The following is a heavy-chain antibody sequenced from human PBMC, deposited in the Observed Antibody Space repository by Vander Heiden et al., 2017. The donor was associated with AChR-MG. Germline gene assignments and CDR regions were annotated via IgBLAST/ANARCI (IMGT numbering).Heavy chain of an antibody. CDR1: GFTFNNAW. D-gene: IGHD3-9*01. J-gene: IGHJ4*02. V-gene: IGHV3-15*01. Sequence: EGQLVEIGGGLVKPGGSLRLACATSGFTFNNAWMRSVRQAPGKGLEGVGRIRSKIDGGTADYSERVKGRFTISRDDSQKTMYLEMSSLKTEDSAVYYCATGLRYDVLTDSWGGFDYWGQGTVVTVSS. CDR3: ATGLRYDVLTDSWGGFDY. CDR2: IRSKIDGGTA.